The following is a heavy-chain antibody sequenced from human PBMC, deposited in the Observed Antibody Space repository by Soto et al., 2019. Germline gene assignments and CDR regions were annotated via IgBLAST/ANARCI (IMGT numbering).Heavy chain of an antibody. CDR3: GRIPRYSFPTSDPLDN. CDR2: IIPIFGTA. Sequence: QVHLLQSGPEMKKPGSSVIVSCKASGGTFNTYTFSWVRRAPGQGLEWMGSIIPIFGTANYARRFQGRLSITADQSATTTYMELTSLTSEDTAFYYCGRIPRYSFPTSDPLDNWGQGTLVTVSS. CDR1: GGTFNTYT. D-gene: IGHD5-18*01. V-gene: IGHV1-69*08. J-gene: IGHJ4*02.